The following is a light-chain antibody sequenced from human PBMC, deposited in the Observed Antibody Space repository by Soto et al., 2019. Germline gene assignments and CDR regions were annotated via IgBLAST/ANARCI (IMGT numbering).Light chain of an antibody. Sequence: DIQMTQSPSPLSASVGDRVIITCQASQDIGGYLNWYQQKPGKAPKLLIYDAFNLDTGVPSRFSGSGSATDFTFTISNLQPEDIATYYCQQYYNVPYTFGQGTKLEIK. CDR3: QQYYNVPYT. CDR1: QDIGGY. V-gene: IGKV1-33*01. CDR2: DAF. J-gene: IGKJ2*01.